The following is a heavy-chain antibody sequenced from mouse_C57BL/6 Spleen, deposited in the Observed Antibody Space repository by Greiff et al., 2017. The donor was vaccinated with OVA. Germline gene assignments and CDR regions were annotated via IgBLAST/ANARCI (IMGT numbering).Heavy chain of an antibody. CDR2: IYPGNSDT. Sequence: VQLQQSGTVLARPGASVKMSCKTSGYTFTSYWMHWVKQRPGQGLEWIGAIYPGNSDTSYNQKFKGKAKLTAVTSASTAYMELSSLTNEDSAVYYCTRGDMHYGISPFDYWGQGTTLTVSS. CDR3: TRGDMHYGISPFDY. J-gene: IGHJ2*01. V-gene: IGHV1-5*01. D-gene: IGHD1-1*01. CDR1: GYTFTSYW.